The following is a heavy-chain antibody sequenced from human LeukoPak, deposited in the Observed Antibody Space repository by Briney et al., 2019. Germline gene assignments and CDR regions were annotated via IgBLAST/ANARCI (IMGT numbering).Heavy chain of an antibody. Sequence: SVTLSWKASGGPFSSYAISWVRQAPGQGLEWMGGIIPIFGTANYAQKFQGRVTITADKSTSTAYMELSSLRSEDTAVYYCARDLQGYCSGGSCYGTAMFYWGQGTLVTVSS. J-gene: IGHJ4*02. CDR3: ARDLQGYCSGGSCYGTAMFY. D-gene: IGHD2-15*01. CDR1: GGPFSSYA. CDR2: IIPIFGTA. V-gene: IGHV1-69*06.